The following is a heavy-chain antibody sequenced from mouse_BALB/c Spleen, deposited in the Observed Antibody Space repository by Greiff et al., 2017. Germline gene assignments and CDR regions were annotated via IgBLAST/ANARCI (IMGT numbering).Heavy chain of an antibody. CDR2: INPSNGRT. Sequence: QVQLQQSGAELVKPGASVKLSCKASGYTFTSYWMHWVKQRPGQGLEWIGEINPSNGRTNYNEKFKSKATLTVDKSSSTAYMQLSSLTSEDSAVYYCAKGDDQAWFAYWGQGTLVTVSA. D-gene: IGHD2-3*01. CDR1: GYTFTSYW. V-gene: IGHV1S81*02. CDR3: AKGDDQAWFAY. J-gene: IGHJ3*01.